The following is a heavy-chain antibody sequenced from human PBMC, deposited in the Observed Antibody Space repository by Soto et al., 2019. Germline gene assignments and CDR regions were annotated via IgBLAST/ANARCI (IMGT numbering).Heavy chain of an antibody. CDR3: ARESDLTTDFDY. CDR1: GFTFSSYA. D-gene: IGHD1-26*01. V-gene: IGHV3-30-3*01. J-gene: IGHJ4*02. Sequence: QVQLVESGGGVVQPGRSLRLSCAASGFTFSSYAMHWVRQAPGKGLEWVAVISYDGSNKYYADSVKGRFTISRDNSKNTLYLQMNSLRAEDTAVYYCARESDLTTDFDYWVQGTLVTVSS. CDR2: ISYDGSNK.